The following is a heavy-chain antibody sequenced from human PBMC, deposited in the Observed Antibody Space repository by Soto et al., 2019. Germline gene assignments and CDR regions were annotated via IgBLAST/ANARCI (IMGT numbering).Heavy chain of an antibody. D-gene: IGHD2-15*01. CDR3: ARGISGGRHFDY. CDR2: IYHSGST. J-gene: IGHJ4*02. CDR1: GGSISSSNW. Sequence: QVQLQESGPGLVKPSGTLSLTCAVSGGSISSSNWWSWVRQPPGKGLEWIGEIYHSGSTNHNPSLKRRVTISVDTSKNQFSLTLSSVTAADTAVYYCARGISGGRHFDYWGQGTLVTVSS. V-gene: IGHV4-4*02.